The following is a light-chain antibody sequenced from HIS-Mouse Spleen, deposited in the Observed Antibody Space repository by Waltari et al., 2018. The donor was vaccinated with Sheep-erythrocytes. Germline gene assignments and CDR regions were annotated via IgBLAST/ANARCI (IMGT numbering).Light chain of an antibody. J-gene: IGLJ3*02. CDR2: EGS. CDR3: CSYAGSSTPWV. Sequence: QSALTQPASVSGSPGQSITISCTGTSSYVGSANLVSWYQQHPGKAPKLMIYEGSKRPSGVSNRFSGSKSGNTASLTISGLQAEDEADYYCCSYAGSSTPWVFGGGTKLTVL. CDR1: SSYVGSANL. V-gene: IGLV2-23*01.